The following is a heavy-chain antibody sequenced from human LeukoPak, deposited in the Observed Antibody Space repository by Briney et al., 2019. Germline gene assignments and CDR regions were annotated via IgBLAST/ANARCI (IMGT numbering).Heavy chain of an antibody. Sequence: GASVKVSCKPSGYTFTCYYMHWVRQAPGQGREWMGWINPNSGGTNYAQKFQGRVTMTRDTSISTAYMELSRLISDDTAVYYCARDLFDYYGSGSYLWGQGTLVTVSS. D-gene: IGHD3-10*01. CDR3: ARDLFDYYGSGSYL. CDR1: GYTFTCYY. V-gene: IGHV1-2*02. J-gene: IGHJ4*02. CDR2: INPNSGGT.